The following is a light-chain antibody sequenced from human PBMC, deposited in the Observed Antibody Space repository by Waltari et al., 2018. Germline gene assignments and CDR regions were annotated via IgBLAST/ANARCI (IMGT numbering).Light chain of an antibody. Sequence: SYVLTQPPSVSVAPGETARLTCGGNNIESKSVHWYRQRPGQAPVLVISYDSARPSGIPDRLSGSNCGNTATLTISRVEAGDEADYYCQVWDANTDPGVFGTGTEVTVL. J-gene: IGLJ1*01. CDR2: YDS. CDR3: QVWDANTDPGV. CDR1: NIESKS. V-gene: IGLV3-21*01.